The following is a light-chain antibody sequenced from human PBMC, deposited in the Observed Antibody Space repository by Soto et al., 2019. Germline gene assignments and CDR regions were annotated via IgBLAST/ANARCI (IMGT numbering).Light chain of an antibody. CDR3: QQYYDAPQT. J-gene: IGKJ1*01. V-gene: IGKV4-1*01. CDR1: QSLLYSPNNQNY. Sequence: DIVMTQSPDSLAVSLGERATIDCKSSQSLLYSPNNQNYLAWYQQKPGQPPKLLIYWASTRESGVPDRFTGSGYGTDFTLTISSLQAEDVAVYYCQQYYDAPQTFGRGTKVELK. CDR2: WAS.